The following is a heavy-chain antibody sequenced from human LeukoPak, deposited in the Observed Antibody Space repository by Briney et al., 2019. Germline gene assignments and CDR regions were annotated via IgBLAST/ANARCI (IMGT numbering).Heavy chain of an antibody. CDR1: GGSISSYY. J-gene: IGHJ4*02. CDR2: IYYSGST. Sequence: ETLSLTCTVSGGSISSYYWSWIRQPPGKGLEWIGYIYYSGSTNYGPSLKSRVTISVDTSKNQFSLKPSSVTAADTAVYYCARHNRPYDSSGTAVDYWGQGTLVTVSS. D-gene: IGHD3-22*01. CDR3: ARHNRPYDSSGTAVDY. V-gene: IGHV4-59*08.